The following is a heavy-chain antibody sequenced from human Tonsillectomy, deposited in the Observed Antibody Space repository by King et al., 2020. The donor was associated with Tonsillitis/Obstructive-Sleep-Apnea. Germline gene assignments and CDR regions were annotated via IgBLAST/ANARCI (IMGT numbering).Heavy chain of an antibody. J-gene: IGHJ4*02. Sequence: QLQESGPGLVKPSETLSLTCTVSGGSISSSNYYWGWVRQPPGKGLEWIGSIYYSGNTYYNPSLQSRVTISVDTSKNQFSLKLSSVTAADTAVYYCARRVSGNYFIDYWGQGTLVTVSS. D-gene: IGHD1-26*01. CDR3: ARRVSGNYFIDY. CDR2: IYYSGNT. V-gene: IGHV4-39*01. CDR1: GGSISSSNYY.